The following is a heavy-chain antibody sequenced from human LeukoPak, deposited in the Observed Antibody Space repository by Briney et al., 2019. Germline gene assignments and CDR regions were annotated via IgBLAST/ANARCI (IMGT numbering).Heavy chain of an antibody. V-gene: IGHV4-39*07. J-gene: IGHJ4*02. CDR2: IYYSGST. D-gene: IGHD3-22*01. CDR3: ARESSDYHDSSGYSTDY. Sequence: SETLSLTCTVSGGSISSSSYYRGWIRQPPGKGLEWIGSIYYSGSTYYNPSLKSRVTISVDTSKNQFSLKLSSVTAADTAVYYCARESSDYHDSSGYSTDYWGQGTLVTVSS. CDR1: GGSISSSSYY.